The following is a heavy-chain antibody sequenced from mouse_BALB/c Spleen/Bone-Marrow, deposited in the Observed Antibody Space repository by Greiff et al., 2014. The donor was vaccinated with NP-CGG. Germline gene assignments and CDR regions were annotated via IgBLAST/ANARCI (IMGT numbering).Heavy chain of an antibody. CDR1: GFTFSDFY. D-gene: IGHD2-14*01. Sequence: EVMLVESGGGLVKPGGSLKLSCAASGFTFSDFYMYWVRQTPEKRLEWVATINDGGSYIYYPDSVKGRFTISRDDAKNNLYLQMSSLKSEDTAMYYCTRDRGVQGYAMDYWGQGTSVTVSS. CDR3: TRDRGVQGYAMDY. V-gene: IGHV5-4*02. CDR2: INDGGSYI. J-gene: IGHJ4*01.